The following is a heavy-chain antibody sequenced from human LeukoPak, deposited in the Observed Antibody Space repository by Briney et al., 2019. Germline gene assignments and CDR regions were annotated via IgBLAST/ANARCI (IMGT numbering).Heavy chain of an antibody. J-gene: IGHJ6*03. D-gene: IGHD3-3*01. Sequence: GASVKVSCKASGYTFTSYGISWVRQAPGQGLEWMGWISAYNGNTNYAQKLQGRVTMTRDMSTSTVYMELSSLRSEDTAVYYCARSYYHFWSGPQGGYYYMDVWGKGTTVTVSS. CDR1: GYTFTSYG. CDR3: ARSYYHFWSGPQGGYYYMDV. V-gene: IGHV1-18*01. CDR2: ISAYNGNT.